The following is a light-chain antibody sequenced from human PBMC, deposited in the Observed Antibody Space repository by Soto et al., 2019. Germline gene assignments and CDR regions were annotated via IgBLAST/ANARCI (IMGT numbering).Light chain of an antibody. CDR1: SSDIGGYDY. V-gene: IGLV2-14*01. Sequence: QSALTQPASVSGSPGQSITLSCTGTSSDIGGYDYVSWYQRHPGKAPKLIMYDVNNRPSGVSNRVSGSKSANTASLTISGLHAEDEDDYYCTSYASGSSHVVFGGGTKVT. CDR2: DVN. J-gene: IGLJ2*01. CDR3: TSYASGSSHVV.